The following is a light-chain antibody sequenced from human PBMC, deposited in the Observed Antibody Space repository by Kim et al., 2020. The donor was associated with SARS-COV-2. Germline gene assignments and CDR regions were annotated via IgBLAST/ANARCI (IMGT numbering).Light chain of an antibody. CDR1: SSNIGAGYD. CDR2: DNS. CDR3: QSYDSSLSSWE. Sequence: QSVLTHPPSVSGAPGQRVTISCTGSSSNIGAGYDVHWYQQLPGTAPKLLIYDNSNRPSGVPDRFSGSKSGTSASLAITGLQTEDEADYYCQSYDSSLSSWEFGGGTQLTVL. J-gene: IGLJ3*02. V-gene: IGLV1-40*01.